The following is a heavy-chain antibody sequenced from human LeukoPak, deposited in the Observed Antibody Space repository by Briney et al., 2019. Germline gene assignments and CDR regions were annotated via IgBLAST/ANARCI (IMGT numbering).Heavy chain of an antibody. V-gene: IGHV3-30-3*01. CDR3: ARPPGYSSS. D-gene: IGHD6-13*01. CDR2: ISYDGSNK. CDR1: GFTFSSYA. J-gene: IGHJ4*02. Sequence: PGGSPRLSCAASGFTFSSYAMHWVRQAPGKGLEWVAVISYDGSNKYYADSVKGRFTISRDNSKNTLYLQMNSLRAEDTAVYYCARPPGYSSSWGQGTLVTVSS.